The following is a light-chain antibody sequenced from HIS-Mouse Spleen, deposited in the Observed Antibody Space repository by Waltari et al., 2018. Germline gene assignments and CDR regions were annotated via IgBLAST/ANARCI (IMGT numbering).Light chain of an antibody. Sequence: QSALTQPASVSGSPGQSITISCTGTSSDVGGYNYVSWYQQHPGKAPKLIIYDVSNRPSGVSNRVSGYKSGNTASLNISGLQAEDEADYYCSSYTSSSTEVFGGGTKLTVL. V-gene: IGLV2-14*03. J-gene: IGLJ2*01. CDR2: DVS. CDR3: SSYTSSSTEV. CDR1: SSDVGGYNY.